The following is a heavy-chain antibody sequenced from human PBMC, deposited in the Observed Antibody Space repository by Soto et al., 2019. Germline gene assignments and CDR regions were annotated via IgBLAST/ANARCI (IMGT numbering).Heavy chain of an antibody. D-gene: IGHD3-22*01. CDR2: INHSGST. CDR1: VGSFSGHY. J-gene: IGHJ4*02. Sequence: SETLSLTCAVHVGSFSGHYWCLIRQPPGKGLEWIGEINHSGSTNYNPSLKSRVTISVDTSKNQFSLKLSSVAAADTAVYYCARGGDHYDRGVVYWGQRALVTFAS. CDR3: ARGGDHYDRGVVY. V-gene: IGHV4-34*01.